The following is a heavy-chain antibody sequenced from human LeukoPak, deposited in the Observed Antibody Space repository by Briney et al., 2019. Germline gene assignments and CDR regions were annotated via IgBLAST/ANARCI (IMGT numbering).Heavy chain of an antibody. D-gene: IGHD5-24*01. Sequence: SETLSLTCTVSGGSISSYYWSWIRQPPGKGLEWIGDIYYSGSTNYNPSLKSRVTISVDTSNNQFSLKLSSVTAADTAVYYCARAGPRRDGCNVDNWGQGTLITVSS. J-gene: IGHJ4*02. CDR1: GGSISSYY. V-gene: IGHV4-59*01. CDR3: ARAGPRRDGCNVDN. CDR2: IYYSGST.